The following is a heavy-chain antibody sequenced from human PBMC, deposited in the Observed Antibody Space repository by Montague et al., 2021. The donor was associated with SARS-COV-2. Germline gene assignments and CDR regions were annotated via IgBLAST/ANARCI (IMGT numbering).Heavy chain of an antibody. V-gene: IGHV3-21*01. CDR1: GFTFSSYS. J-gene: IGHJ4*02. CDR3: ARDAHVEVVAAAFSS. Sequence: SLRLSCAASGFTFSSYSMNWVRQAPGKGLEWVSSISSSSSYIYYADSVKGRFTISRDNAKNSLYLQMNSLRAEDTAVYYCARDAHVEVVAAAFSSWGQGTLVTVSS. CDR2: ISSSSSYI. D-gene: IGHD2-15*01.